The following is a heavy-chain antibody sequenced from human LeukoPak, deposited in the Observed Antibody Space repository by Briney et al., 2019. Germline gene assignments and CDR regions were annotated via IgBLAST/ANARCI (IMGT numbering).Heavy chain of an antibody. J-gene: IGHJ4*02. CDR1: GLPLSTYS. V-gene: IGHV3-21*01. CDR2: ISSSSSYI. D-gene: IGHD1-14*01. Sequence: PGGSLRLSCAASGLPLSTYSMHCVREPRGKRLEWVSSISSSSSYIYYADSVKGRFTIFRDNAKNSLYLQMNSLRAEDTAVYYCARELQPDDYWGQGTLVTVSS. CDR3: ARELQPDDY.